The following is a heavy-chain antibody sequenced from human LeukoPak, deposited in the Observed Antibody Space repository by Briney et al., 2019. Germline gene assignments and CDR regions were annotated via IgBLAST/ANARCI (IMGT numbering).Heavy chain of an antibody. D-gene: IGHD4-23*01. V-gene: IGHV1-2*02. Sequence: GASVKVSCKASGYTFTGYYMHWVRQAPGQGLEWMGWINPNSGGTNYAQKFQGRVTMTEDTSTDTAYMELSSLRSEDTAVYYCATEIRWQRDYGMDVWGQGTTVTVSS. J-gene: IGHJ6*02. CDR3: ATEIRWQRDYGMDV. CDR2: INPNSGGT. CDR1: GYTFTGYY.